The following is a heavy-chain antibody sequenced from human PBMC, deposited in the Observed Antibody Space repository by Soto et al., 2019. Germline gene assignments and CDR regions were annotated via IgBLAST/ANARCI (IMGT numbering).Heavy chain of an antibody. CDR3: ARGVRGEYGTDV. V-gene: IGHV3-74*01. D-gene: IGHD3-10*01. J-gene: IGHJ6*02. CDR1: GFTYTHYW. Sequence: EVQLVESGGGLVQPGGSPRLSFVASGFTYTHYWIHWVRQAPGTGLVWVSRIRGAGRGTGYADPVEGRFTISRDNAKNTVNLHMNSLRAEDKAVYYCARGVRGEYGTDVWGQGTTVTVSS. CDR2: IRGAGRGT.